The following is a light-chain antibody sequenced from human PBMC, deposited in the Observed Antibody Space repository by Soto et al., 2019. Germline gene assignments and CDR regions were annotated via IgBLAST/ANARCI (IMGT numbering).Light chain of an antibody. Sequence: QSVLTQPASVSGSPGQSITISCTGTSSDVGAYNFVSWHQQHSGKAPKLMIYNVYDRPSGISYRFSGSKSGNTASLTISGLQGADEADYFCSAYTVSRTYVVGTGTNVTVL. CDR3: SAYTVSRTYV. J-gene: IGLJ1*01. CDR2: NVY. V-gene: IGLV2-14*03. CDR1: SSDVGAYNF.